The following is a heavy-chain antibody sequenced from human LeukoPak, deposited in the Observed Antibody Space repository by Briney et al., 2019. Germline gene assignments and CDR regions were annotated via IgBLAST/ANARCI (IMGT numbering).Heavy chain of an antibody. Sequence: SVKVSCKASGVTFSSYAISWVRQAPGQGLEWMGGIIPIFGTANYAQKFQGRVTITTDESTSTAYMELSSLRSEDTAVYYCARVRYDYVWGSYDYWGQGTLVTVSS. V-gene: IGHV1-69*05. D-gene: IGHD3-16*01. CDR2: IIPIFGTA. J-gene: IGHJ4*02. CDR1: GVTFSSYA. CDR3: ARVRYDYVWGSYDY.